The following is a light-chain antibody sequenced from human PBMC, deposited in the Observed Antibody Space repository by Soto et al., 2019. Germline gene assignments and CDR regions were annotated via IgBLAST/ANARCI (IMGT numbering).Light chain of an antibody. CDR3: AAWDDNLNAYV. V-gene: IGLV1-47*02. J-gene: IGLJ1*01. CDR2: IGD. CDR1: TSNIGTFY. Sequence: QAVVTQPPSTSSTPGQTVTISCSGSTSNIGTFYVYWYQHLPGTAPELLIYIGDQRASGVSDRFSASKSGTSASLAISGLRSDDEADYYCAAWDDNLNAYVFGSGTKLTVL.